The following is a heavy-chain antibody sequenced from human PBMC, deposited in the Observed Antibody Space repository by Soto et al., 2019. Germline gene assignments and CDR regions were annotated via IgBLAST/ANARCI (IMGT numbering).Heavy chain of an antibody. V-gene: IGHV3-21*04. CDR2: ISSHGRDI. CDR3: ARGAALAGKLDL. J-gene: IGHJ4*02. D-gene: IGHD6-19*01. Sequence: GGSLRLSCAASGFTFSSCSMNWVRQAPGKGLEWVASISSHGRDIFYADSVKGRFTISRDNAKDSLHLQMNSLTGEDSAVYYCARGAALAGKLDLWGQGTLVTVSS. CDR1: GFTFSSCS.